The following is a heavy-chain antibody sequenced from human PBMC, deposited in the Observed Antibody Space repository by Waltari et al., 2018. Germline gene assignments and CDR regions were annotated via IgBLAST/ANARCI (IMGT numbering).Heavy chain of an antibody. D-gene: IGHD1-7*01. CDR1: GYSLSSGYY. Sequence: QVQLQESGPGLVKPSETLSLTCAVSGYSLSSGYYWGWIRQPPGKGLEWIGSIYHSGSTYYNPSLKSRVTISVDTSKNQFSLKLSSVTAADTAVYYCARLTGTTVFDYWGQGTLVTVSS. J-gene: IGHJ4*02. CDR2: IYHSGST. CDR3: ARLTGTTVFDY. V-gene: IGHV4-38-2*01.